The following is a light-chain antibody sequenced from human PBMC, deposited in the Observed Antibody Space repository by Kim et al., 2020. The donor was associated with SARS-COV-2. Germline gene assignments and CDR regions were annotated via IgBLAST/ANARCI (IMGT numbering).Light chain of an antibody. CDR1: CLAKKI. Sequence: SLSPGQTARLPRQGDCLAKKIARLIHPKAGPGPVFGSYKARSPPSGIPERFSGSRSGTIATLTISGAQVEDEADYYCYSAADNNVVFGGGTQLTVL. V-gene: IGLV3-27*01. CDR3: YSAADNNVV. J-gene: IGLJ2*01. CDR2: KAR.